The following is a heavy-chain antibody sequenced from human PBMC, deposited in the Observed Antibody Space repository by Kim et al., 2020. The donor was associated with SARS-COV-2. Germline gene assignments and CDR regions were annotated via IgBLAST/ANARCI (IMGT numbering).Heavy chain of an antibody. CDR3: ARNWVGAFYYYNAMDV. V-gene: IGHV1-46*01. CDR1: GYTFTNYD. CDR2: INPCDGNT. J-gene: IGHJ6*02. D-gene: IGHD3-16*01. Sequence: ASVKVSCKASGYTFTNYDMHWVRQAPGQGLEWMGMINPCDGNTTYARKLQGRLTMTRDTSTSTAHIELSSLRSDDTAVYYCARNWVGAFYYYNAMDVWGQGTAVTVSS.